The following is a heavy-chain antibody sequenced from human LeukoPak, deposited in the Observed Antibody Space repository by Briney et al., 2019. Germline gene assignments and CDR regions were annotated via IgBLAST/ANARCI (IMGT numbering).Heavy chain of an antibody. CDR1: GGSISSSSYY. V-gene: IGHV4-39*01. Sequence: SETLSLTCTVSGGSISSSSYYWGWFRQPPGKGLEWIGSIYYSGSTYYNPSLKSRVTISVDTSKNQFSLKLSSVTAADTAVYYCARAQVVSRYDILTGYHNWFDPWGQGTLVTVSS. CDR3: ARAQVVSRYDILTGYHNWFDP. D-gene: IGHD3-9*01. CDR2: IYYSGST. J-gene: IGHJ5*02.